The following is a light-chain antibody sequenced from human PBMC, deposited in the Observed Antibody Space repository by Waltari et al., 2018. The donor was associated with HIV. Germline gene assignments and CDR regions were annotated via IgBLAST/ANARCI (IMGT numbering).Light chain of an antibody. Sequence: QSALTQPASVSGSPGQSITISCTGTFSAVGSYTLVSWYQKHPGEAPKIMIYEVTKRPSGCSRRSSGSKSGNTASLTISGLQAEDEADYYCCSYAGSRIHLAFGGGTKLTVL. CDR3: CSYAGSRIHLA. J-gene: IGLJ2*01. CDR2: EVT. V-gene: IGLV2-23*02. CDR1: FSAVGSYTL.